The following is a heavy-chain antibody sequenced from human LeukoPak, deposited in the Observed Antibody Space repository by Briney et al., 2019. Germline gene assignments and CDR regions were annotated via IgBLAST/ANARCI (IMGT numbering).Heavy chain of an antibody. J-gene: IGHJ4*02. D-gene: IGHD5-18*01. CDR3: ARDGTAMVPLNFDY. V-gene: IGHV3-30-3*01. Sequence: PGRSLRLSCAASGFTFSSYAMHWVRQAPGKGLEWVAVISYDGSNKYYADSVKGRFTISRDNSKNTLYLQMNSLRAEDTAVYYCARDGTAMVPLNFDYWGQGTLVTVFS. CDR2: ISYDGSNK. CDR1: GFTFSSYA.